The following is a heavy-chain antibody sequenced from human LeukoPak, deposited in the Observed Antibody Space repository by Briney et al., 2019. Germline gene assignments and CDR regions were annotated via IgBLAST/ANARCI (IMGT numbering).Heavy chain of an antibody. D-gene: IGHD3-3*01. Sequence: ASVKVSCKASGYTFTGYGISWVRQATGQGLEWMGWMNPNSGNTGYAQKFQGRVTMTRNTSISTAYMELSSLRSEDTAVYYCARGQKYYDFWSGYYRPGAFDIWGQGTMVTVSS. CDR2: MNPNSGNT. CDR3: ARGQKYYDFWSGYYRPGAFDI. V-gene: IGHV1-8*02. CDR1: GYTFTGYG. J-gene: IGHJ3*02.